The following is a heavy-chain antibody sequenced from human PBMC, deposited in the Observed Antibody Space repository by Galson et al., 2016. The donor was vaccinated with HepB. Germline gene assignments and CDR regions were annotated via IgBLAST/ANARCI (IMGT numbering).Heavy chain of an antibody. J-gene: IGHJ4*02. Sequence: SLRLSCAASGFSFSTSGMSWVRQTPGRGLEWVSGITGSGATTHYEDSVKGRFTMSRDNSKNKLYLDMNNLRAGDTAVYYCGKHGGFDYWGQGALVTVSS. CDR2: ITGSGATT. CDR3: GKHGGFDY. V-gene: IGHV3-23*01. D-gene: IGHD3-16*01. CDR1: GFSFSTSG.